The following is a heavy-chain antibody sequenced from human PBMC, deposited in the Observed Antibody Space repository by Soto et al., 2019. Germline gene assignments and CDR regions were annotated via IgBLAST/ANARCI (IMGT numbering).Heavy chain of an antibody. Sequence: SETLSLTCTVSGGSISSGGHYWSWIRQHPGKGLEWIGYIYYSGSTYYNPSLKSRVTISVDTSKNQFSLKLSSVTAADTAVYYCARYLCYCRVIRRPPNAIHISGPATMLTV. CDR2: IYYSGST. CDR3: ARYLCYCRVIRRPPNAIHI. J-gene: IGHJ3*02. V-gene: IGHV4-31*03. D-gene: IGHD2-15*01. CDR1: GGSISSGGHY.